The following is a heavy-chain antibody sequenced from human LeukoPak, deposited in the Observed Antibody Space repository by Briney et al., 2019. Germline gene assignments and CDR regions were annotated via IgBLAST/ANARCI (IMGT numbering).Heavy chain of an antibody. CDR1: GGSISSSSYY. V-gene: IGHV4-39*07. D-gene: IGHD3-10*01. CDR3: ARLGIWFGELEGDY. J-gene: IGHJ4*02. Sequence: SETLSLTCTVSGGSISSSSYYWGWIRQPPGKGLEWIGSIYYSGSTYYNPSLKSRVTISVDTSKNQFSLKLSSVTAADTAVYYCARLGIWFGELEGDYWGQGTLVTVPS. CDR2: IYYSGST.